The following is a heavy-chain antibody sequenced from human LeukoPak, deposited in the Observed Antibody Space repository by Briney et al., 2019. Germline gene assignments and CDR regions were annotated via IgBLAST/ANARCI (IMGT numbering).Heavy chain of an antibody. CDR3: ARHQSDYYDSSGYYYVGWFDP. CDR2: IFPGDSDT. V-gene: IGHV5-51*01. CDR1: GYSFIAYW. J-gene: IGHJ5*02. D-gene: IGHD3-22*01. Sequence: GESLKISCNGSGYSFIAYWIGWVRQMPGKGLEWMGIIFPGDSDTRYSPSFQGQVTISADKSISTAYLQWSSLKASDTAMYYCARHQSDYYDSSGYYYVGWFDPWGQGTLVTVSS.